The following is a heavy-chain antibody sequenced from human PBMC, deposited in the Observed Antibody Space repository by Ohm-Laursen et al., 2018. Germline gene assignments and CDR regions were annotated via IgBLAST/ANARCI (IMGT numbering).Heavy chain of an antibody. D-gene: IGHD5-12*01. CDR2: ISSSSSTI. Sequence: SLRLSCAASGFTFSDNYMSWIRQTPGKGLEWISYISSSSSTIYYADSVKGRFTISRDNSKNTLYLQMNSLRADDTAVYYCAKHRSATWVHKRFDYWGQGTPVTVSS. CDR3: AKHRSATWVHKRFDY. CDR1: GFTFSDNY. J-gene: IGHJ4*02. V-gene: IGHV3-11*01.